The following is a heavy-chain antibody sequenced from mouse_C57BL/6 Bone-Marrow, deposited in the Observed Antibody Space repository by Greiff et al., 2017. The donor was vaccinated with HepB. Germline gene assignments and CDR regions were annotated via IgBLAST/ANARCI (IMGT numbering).Heavy chain of an antibody. V-gene: IGHV3-6*01. CDR3: ARDRIYYDYDYFDY. CDR1: GYSITSGYY. CDR2: ISYDGSN. Sequence: EVQLVESGPGLVKPSQSLSLTCSVTGYSITSGYYWNWIRQFPGNKLEWMGYISYDGSNNYNPSLKNRISITRDTSKNQFFLKLNSVTTEDTATYYCARDRIYYDYDYFDYWGQGTTLTVSS. J-gene: IGHJ2*01. D-gene: IGHD2-4*01.